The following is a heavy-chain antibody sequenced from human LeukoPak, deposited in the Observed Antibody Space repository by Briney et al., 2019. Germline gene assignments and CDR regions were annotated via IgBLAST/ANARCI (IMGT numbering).Heavy chain of an antibody. J-gene: IGHJ4*02. V-gene: IGHV3-23*01. CDR3: ANQNLRFGELLSLDY. CDR1: GFTFSDYY. D-gene: IGHD3-10*01. CDR2: ISGSGGST. Sequence: GGSLRLSCAASGFTFSDYYMSWIRQAPGKGLEWVSAISGSGGSTYYADSVKGRFTISRDNSKNTLYLQMNSLRAEDTAVYYCANQNLRFGELLSLDYWGQGTLVTVSS.